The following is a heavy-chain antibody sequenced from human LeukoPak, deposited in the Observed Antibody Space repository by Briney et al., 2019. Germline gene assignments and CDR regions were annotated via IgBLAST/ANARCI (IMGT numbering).Heavy chain of an antibody. CDR1: GGSITNNNYY. J-gene: IGHJ3*02. CDR2: LYYSGST. Sequence: SETLSLTCTLSGGSITNNNYYWDWIRQPPGKGLEWIGDLYYSGSTHYNPSLKSRVTISVDTSKNQFSLKLNSVTAAETAVYYFARHTRPRYSGYENAFDIWGQGTMVTVSS. V-gene: IGHV4-39*01. D-gene: IGHD5-12*01. CDR3: ARHTRPRYSGYENAFDI.